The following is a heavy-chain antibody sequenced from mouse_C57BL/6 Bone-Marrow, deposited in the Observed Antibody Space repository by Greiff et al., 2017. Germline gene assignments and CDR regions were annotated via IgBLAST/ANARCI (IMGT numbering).Heavy chain of an antibody. V-gene: IGHV2-2*01. CDR3: ASPDSSGYGFAY. CDR2: IWSGGST. J-gene: IGHJ3*01. CDR1: GFSLTSYG. D-gene: IGHD3-2*02. Sequence: VMLVESGPGLVQPSQSLSITCTVSGFSLTSYGVHWVRQSPGKGLEWLGVIWSGGSTDYNAAFISRLSISKDNSKSQVFFKMNSLQADDTAIYYCASPDSSGYGFAYWGQGTLVTVSA.